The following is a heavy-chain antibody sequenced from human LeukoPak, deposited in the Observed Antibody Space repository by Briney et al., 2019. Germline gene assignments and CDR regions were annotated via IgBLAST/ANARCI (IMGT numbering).Heavy chain of an antibody. Sequence: SETLSLTCTVSDGSISSYCWSWIRQPAGKGLEWIGRIYSSGSTNYNPSLKSRVTMSVDTSKNQFSLKLSSVTAADTAVYYCARDRYDSVYNWFDPWGQGTLVTVSS. CDR1: DGSISSYC. J-gene: IGHJ5*02. CDR3: ARDRYDSVYNWFDP. V-gene: IGHV4-4*07. CDR2: IYSSGST. D-gene: IGHD3-22*01.